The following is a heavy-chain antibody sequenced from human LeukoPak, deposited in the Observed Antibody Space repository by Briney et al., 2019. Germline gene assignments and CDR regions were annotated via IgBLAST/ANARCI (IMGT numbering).Heavy chain of an antibody. V-gene: IGHV3-21*01. CDR2: ISSSSSYI. CDR1: GFTFSSYS. D-gene: IGHD2-21*02. CDR3: ARFIYCGGDCFYYFDY. Sequence: GGSLRLSCAASGFTFSSYSMNWVRQAPGKGLEWVSSISSSSSYIYYADSVKGRFTISRDNAKNSLYLQMNSLRAEDTAVYYCARFIYCGGDCFYYFDYWGQGTPVTVSS. J-gene: IGHJ4*02.